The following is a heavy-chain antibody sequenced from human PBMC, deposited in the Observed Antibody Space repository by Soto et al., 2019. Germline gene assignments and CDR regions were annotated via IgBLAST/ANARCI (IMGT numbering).Heavy chain of an antibody. CDR2: INSDGTRI. V-gene: IGHV3-74*01. J-gene: IGHJ4*02. CDR3: ARAGDWNYVQDF. D-gene: IGHD1-7*01. CDR1: GFTFTNYR. Sequence: GSLGLSFAASGFTFTNYRIHGVRQAPGKGLVWVARINSDGTRINYADSVKGRFTISRDNAKNTVFLQMNSLRDEDSAVYFCARAGDWNYVQDFWGQGTLVTVSS.